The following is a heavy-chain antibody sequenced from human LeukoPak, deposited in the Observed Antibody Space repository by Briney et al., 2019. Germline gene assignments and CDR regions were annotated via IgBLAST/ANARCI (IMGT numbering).Heavy chain of an antibody. J-gene: IGHJ4*02. CDR2: ISAYNGNT. CDR3: ARYCSGGSCTPGRDY. V-gene: IGHV1-18*01. D-gene: IGHD2-15*01. Sequence: ASVKVSCKASGYTFTSYGISWVRQAPGQGLEWMGWISAYNGNTNYAQKLQGRVTMTTDTSTSTAYMELRSLRSDDTAVYYCARYCSGGSCTPGRDYWGQGTLVTVYS. CDR1: GYTFTSYG.